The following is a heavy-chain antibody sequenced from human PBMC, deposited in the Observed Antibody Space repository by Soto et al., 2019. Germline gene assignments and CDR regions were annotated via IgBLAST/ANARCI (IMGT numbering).Heavy chain of an antibody. CDR1: GYTFTSYG. J-gene: IGHJ4*02. CDR3: AMDRNYYGSGSYYQTGNPFDY. CDR2: ISAYNGNT. Sequence: ASVKVSCKASGYTFTSYGISWVRQAPGQGLEWMGWISAYNGNTNYAQKLQGRATMTTDTSTSTAYMELRSLRSDDTAVYYCAMDRNYYGSGSYYQTGNPFDYWGQGTLVTISS. V-gene: IGHV1-18*01. D-gene: IGHD3-10*01.